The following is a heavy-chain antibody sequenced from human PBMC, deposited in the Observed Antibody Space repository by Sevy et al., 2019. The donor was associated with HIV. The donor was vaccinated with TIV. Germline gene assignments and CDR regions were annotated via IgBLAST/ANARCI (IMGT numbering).Heavy chain of an antibody. Sequence: GGSLRLSCAASGFTFSSYAMHWVRQAPGKGLEWVAVIRYDGSNKYYADSVKGRFTISRDNSKNTLYLQMNSLRAEDTAVDYCARDRLGITISAEWGGGMDVWGQGTTVTVSS. CDR1: GFTFSSYA. J-gene: IGHJ6*02. D-gene: IGHD3-3*01. CDR2: IRYDGSNK. CDR3: ARDRLGITISAEWGGGMDV. V-gene: IGHV3-33*08.